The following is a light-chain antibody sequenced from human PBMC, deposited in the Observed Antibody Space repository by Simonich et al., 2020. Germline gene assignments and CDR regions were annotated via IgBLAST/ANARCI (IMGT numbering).Light chain of an antibody. CDR1: SSDVGGSNY. CDR3: SSYTSSSTPVV. CDR2: DVS. J-gene: IGLJ2*01. V-gene: IGLV2-14*03. Sequence: QSALTQPASVSGSPGQSITISCTGTSSDVGGSNYVSWYQQHPGKAPKLMIYDVSNRPSGVSNLFSGSKSGNTASLTISGLQAEDEADYYCSSYTSSSTPVVFGGGTKLTVL.